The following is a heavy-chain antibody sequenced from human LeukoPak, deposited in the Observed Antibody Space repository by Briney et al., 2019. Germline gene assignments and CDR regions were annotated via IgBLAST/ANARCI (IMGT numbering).Heavy chain of an antibody. V-gene: IGHV4-59*01. Sequence: PSETLSLTCTVSGGSINGYYWSWIRQPPGKGLEWIGYIYFSGNTNFNPSLNSRVTISLDISKNQFSLKLSSVTAADTAVYYCARGGCSGTGCYNYFDYWGQGTLVTVSS. CDR1: GGSINGYY. CDR3: ARGGCSGTGCYNYFDY. J-gene: IGHJ4*02. CDR2: IYFSGNT. D-gene: IGHD2-2*02.